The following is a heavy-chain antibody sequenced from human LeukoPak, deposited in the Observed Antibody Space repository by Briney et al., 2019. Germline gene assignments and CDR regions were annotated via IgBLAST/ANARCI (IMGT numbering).Heavy chain of an antibody. CDR1: GFTFSGSA. CDR2: ISSSGNTI. Sequence: GGSLRLSCAASGFTFSGSAMHWVRQAPGKGLEWVSYISSSGNTIYYADSVKGRFTISRDNAKNSLYLQMNSLRAEDTAVYYCARTPFDPWGQGTLVTVSS. J-gene: IGHJ5*02. V-gene: IGHV3-48*04. CDR3: ARTPFDP.